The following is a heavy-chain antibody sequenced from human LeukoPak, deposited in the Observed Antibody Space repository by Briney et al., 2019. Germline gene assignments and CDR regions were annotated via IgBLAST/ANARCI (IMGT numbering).Heavy chain of an antibody. Sequence: RASVKVSCKASGYTFTSYYMHWVRQAPGQGLEWMGWINPNSGGTNYAQKFQGRVTMTRDTSISTAYMELSGLRSDDTAVYYCARAGFLEWSRLAEAFDIWGQGTMVTVSS. J-gene: IGHJ3*02. CDR2: INPNSGGT. CDR1: GYTFTSYY. V-gene: IGHV1-2*02. CDR3: ARAGFLEWSRLAEAFDI. D-gene: IGHD3-3*01.